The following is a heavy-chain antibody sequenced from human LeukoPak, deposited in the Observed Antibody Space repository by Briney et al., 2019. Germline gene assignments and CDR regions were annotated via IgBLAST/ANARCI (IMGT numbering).Heavy chain of an antibody. CDR2: IRYDGSNK. Sequence: GGSLRLSCAASGFTFISYGMHWVRQAPGKGLEWVAFIRYDGSNKYYADSVEGRFTISRDNSKNTVYLHMNSLRAEDTAVYYCARGGPLIVSTGPVLVFDIWGQGTMVTVSS. J-gene: IGHJ3*02. V-gene: IGHV3-30*02. CDR1: GFTFISYG. D-gene: IGHD6-13*01. CDR3: ARGGPLIVSTGPVLVFDI.